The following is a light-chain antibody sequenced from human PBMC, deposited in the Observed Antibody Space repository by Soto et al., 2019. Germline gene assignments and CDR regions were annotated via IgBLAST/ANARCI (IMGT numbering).Light chain of an antibody. Sequence: EIVLTQSPGTLSLSPGERVTLSCRASQSVSSSFLAWYQLKPGQAPRLLIYGASSRATGIPDRFSGSGSGTDFTLTISRLEPEDFAVYYCQQYDSSPWTFGQGTKVEIK. CDR1: QSVSSSF. CDR3: QQYDSSPWT. J-gene: IGKJ1*01. CDR2: GAS. V-gene: IGKV3-20*01.